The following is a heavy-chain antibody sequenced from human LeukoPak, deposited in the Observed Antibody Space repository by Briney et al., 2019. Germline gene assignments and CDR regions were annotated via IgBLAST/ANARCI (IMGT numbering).Heavy chain of an antibody. D-gene: IGHD1-26*01. CDR2: IYYSGSI. CDR1: GGSISSYY. V-gene: IGHV4-59*12. J-gene: IGHJ4*02. Sequence: SETLSLTCTVSGGSISSYYWSWIRQPPGKGLEWIGFIYYSGSINYNPSLKSRVTISVDTSKNQFSLKLSSVTAADTAVYYCARASGRYYFDYWGQGTLVTVSS. CDR3: ARASGRYYFDY.